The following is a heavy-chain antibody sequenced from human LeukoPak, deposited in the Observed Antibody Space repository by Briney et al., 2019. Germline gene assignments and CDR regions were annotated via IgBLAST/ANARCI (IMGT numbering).Heavy chain of an antibody. CDR2: IKEDGSQK. CDR1: GFVYSKFW. D-gene: IGHD2-2*01. J-gene: IGHJ4*02. V-gene: IGHV3-7*01. Sequence: GGSLRLSCVASGFVYSKFWMNWVRQAPGKGLEWVTNIKEDGSQKYYVDSVKGRFTISRDNAKNSLYLQMNSLRAEDTAVYYCARVVVVVPAAMDDYWGQGTLVTVSS. CDR3: ARVVVVVPAAMDDY.